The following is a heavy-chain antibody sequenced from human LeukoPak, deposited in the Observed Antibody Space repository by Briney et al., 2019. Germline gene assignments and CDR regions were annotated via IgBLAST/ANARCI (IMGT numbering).Heavy chain of an antibody. J-gene: IGHJ6*02. CDR1: GFTFNTYS. CDR3: ARVEQQPRAVCGMDV. CDR2: VSSSSSTI. V-gene: IGHV3-48*02. Sequence: PGGSLRLSCAASGFTFNTYSMNWVRQAPGKGLEWVSHVSSSSSTIYYADSVKGRFTISRDNAKTSLYLQMNSLRDEDTAVYYCARVEQQPRAVCGMDVWGPRTTGTVSS. D-gene: IGHD6-13*01.